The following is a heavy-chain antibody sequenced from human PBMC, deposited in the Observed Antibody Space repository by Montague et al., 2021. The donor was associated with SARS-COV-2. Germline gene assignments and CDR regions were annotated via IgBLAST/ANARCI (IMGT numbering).Heavy chain of an antibody. J-gene: IGHJ4*02. V-gene: IGHV4-61*02. CDR3: ARVGGNHYRYFDY. D-gene: IGHD1-26*01. CDR2: IYTSGST. Sequence: TLSLTCTVSGDSVSSEIYYWSWIRQPAGKGLEWIGRIYTSGSTNYNPPLRSRVTISVDTSKNQFSLRLGSVTAADTAVYYCARVGGNHYRYFDYWGQGTLVTVSS. CDR1: GDSVSSEIYY.